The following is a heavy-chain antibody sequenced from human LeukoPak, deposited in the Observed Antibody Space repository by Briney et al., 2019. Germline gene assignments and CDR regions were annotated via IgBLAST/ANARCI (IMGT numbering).Heavy chain of an antibody. Sequence: PSETLSLTCTVSGGSISSGGYYWSWIRQHPGKGLEWIGYIYYSGSTYYNPSLKSRVTISVDTSKNQFSLKLSSVTAADTAVYYCARNPGVGLPYYYYMDVWGKGTTVTVS. D-gene: IGHD3-3*01. J-gene: IGHJ6*03. CDR1: GGSISSGGYY. V-gene: IGHV4-31*03. CDR2: IYYSGST. CDR3: ARNPGVGLPYYYYMDV.